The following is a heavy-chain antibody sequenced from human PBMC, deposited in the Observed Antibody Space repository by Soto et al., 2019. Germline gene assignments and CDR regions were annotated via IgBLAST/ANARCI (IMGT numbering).Heavy chain of an antibody. Sequence: QVQLVESGGGVVQPGRSLRLSCAASGFIFSNYAMHWVRQAPGKGLEGVAIISYDGSNKYYADSVKGRFTISRDDSKNPLYLQMNSLRAEDTAVYYCAKEFGSTGYYPPEHCGQGSMVIVSS. D-gene: IGHD3-22*01. CDR1: GFIFSNYA. CDR2: ISYDGSNK. J-gene: IGHJ1*01. CDR3: AKEFGSTGYYPPEH. V-gene: IGHV3-30*18.